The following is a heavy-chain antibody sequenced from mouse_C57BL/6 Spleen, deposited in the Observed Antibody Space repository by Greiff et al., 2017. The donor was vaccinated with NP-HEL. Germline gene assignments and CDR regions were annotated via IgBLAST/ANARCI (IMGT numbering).Heavy chain of an antibody. CDR3: ARSPSYGNFAY. CDR2: IDPSDSYT. CDR1: GYTFTSYW. V-gene: IGHV1-50*01. Sequence: VQLQQPGAELVKPGASVKLSCKASGYTFTSYWMQWVKQRPGQGLEWIGEIDPSDSYTNYNQKFKGKATLTVDTSSSTAYMQLSRLTSEDSAVYYCARSPSYGNFAYWGQGTLVTVSA. J-gene: IGHJ3*01. D-gene: IGHD2-10*01.